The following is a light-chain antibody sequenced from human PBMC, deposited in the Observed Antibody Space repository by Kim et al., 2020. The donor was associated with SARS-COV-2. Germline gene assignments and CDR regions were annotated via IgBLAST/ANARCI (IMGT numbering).Light chain of an antibody. CDR3: QKYGRSPRT. CDR2: GAS. J-gene: IGKJ1*01. Sequence: EIVLTQSPGTLSLSPGDRATLSCRASESVRNNYLAWYQQKPGQAPRLVIYGASIRATGIPDRFSGSGSGTDFTLTISGLEPEDFAVYYCQKYGRSPRTFGQGTKVDIK. V-gene: IGKV3-20*01. CDR1: ESVRNNY.